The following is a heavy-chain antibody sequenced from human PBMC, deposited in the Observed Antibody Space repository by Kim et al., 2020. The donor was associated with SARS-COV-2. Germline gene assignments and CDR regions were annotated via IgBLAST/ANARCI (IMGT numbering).Heavy chain of an antibody. CDR3: ARPSSSDRYYFDY. Sequence: GGSLRLSCAASGFTFSSYGMHWVRQAPGKGLEWVAVIWYDGSNKYYADSVKGRFTISRDNSKNTLYLQMNSLRAEDTAVYYCARPSSSDRYYFDYWGQGTLVTVSS. CDR2: IWYDGSNK. D-gene: IGHD2-2*01. J-gene: IGHJ4*02. CDR1: GFTFSSYG. V-gene: IGHV3-33*01.